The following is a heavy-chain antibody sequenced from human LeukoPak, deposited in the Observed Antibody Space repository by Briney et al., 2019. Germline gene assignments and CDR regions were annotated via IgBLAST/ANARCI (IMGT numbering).Heavy chain of an antibody. Sequence: ASVKVSCKASGYTFTGYYMHWVRQAPGQGLEWMGWINPNSGGTNYAQKFQGRVTMTRDTSISTAYMELSRLRSDDTAVYYCARCIRLRFGPGKPDWFDPWGQGTLVTVSS. V-gene: IGHV1-2*02. CDR3: ARCIRLRFGPGKPDWFDP. CDR2: INPNSGGT. CDR1: GYTFTGYY. D-gene: IGHD5-12*01. J-gene: IGHJ5*02.